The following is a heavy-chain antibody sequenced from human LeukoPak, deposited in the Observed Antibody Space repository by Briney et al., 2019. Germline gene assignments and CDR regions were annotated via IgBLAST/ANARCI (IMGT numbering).Heavy chain of an antibody. D-gene: IGHD3-3*01. V-gene: IGHV4-59*08. CDR1: GGSMGSYY. J-gene: IGHJ3*02. CDR3: ARRRFFDAFDI. CDR2: NYNSGRT. Sequence: SETLSLTCAVSGGSMGSYYWSWIRQPPGKGLEWIRYNYNSGRTSNNGRTNYNPSLKSRVTISVDTSKNQFSLKLTSVTAADTAVYYCARRRFFDAFDIWGQGTMVTVSS.